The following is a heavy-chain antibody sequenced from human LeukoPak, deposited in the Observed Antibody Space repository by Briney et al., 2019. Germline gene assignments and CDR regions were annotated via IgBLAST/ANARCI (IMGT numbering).Heavy chain of an antibody. CDR3: ARGRVGATGYYYYYMDV. CDR2: INPNSGGT. J-gene: IGHJ6*03. Sequence: ASVKVSCKASGYTFTDYHLHWVRQAPGQGLEWMGWINPNSGGTNYAQKIQGRVTMTRDTSINTAYMELSGLRSDDTAVYYCARGRVGATGYYYYYMDVWGKGTTVTVSS. CDR1: GYTFTDYH. D-gene: IGHD1-26*01. V-gene: IGHV1-2*02.